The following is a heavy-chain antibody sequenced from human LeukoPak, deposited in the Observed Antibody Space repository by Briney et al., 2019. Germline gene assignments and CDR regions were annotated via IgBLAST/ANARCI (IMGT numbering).Heavy chain of an antibody. V-gene: IGHV1-69*05. J-gene: IGHJ4*02. CDR2: IIPIFGTA. CDR1: GGTFSSYA. CDR3: ASDGRYCSGGSCYSY. D-gene: IGHD2-15*01. Sequence: SVKVSCKASGGTFSSYAISWVRQAPGQGLEWMGRIIPIFGTANYAEKFQGRVTITTDESTSTAYMELSSLRSEDTAVYYCASDGRYCSGGSCYSYWGQGTLVTVSS.